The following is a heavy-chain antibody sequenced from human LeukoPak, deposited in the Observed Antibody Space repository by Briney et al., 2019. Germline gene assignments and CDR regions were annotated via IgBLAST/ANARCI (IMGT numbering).Heavy chain of an antibody. CDR1: GYTFTIYY. CDR3: AREGSSGYSFDY. Sequence: GASGKVSCKASGYTFTIYYMHWVRQAPGQGLEWMGIINPSGGSTSYAQKFQGRVTMTRDTSTSTVYMELSSLRSEDTAVYYCAREGSSGYSFDYWGQGTLVTVSS. D-gene: IGHD3-22*01. CDR2: INPSGGST. J-gene: IGHJ4*02. V-gene: IGHV1-46*01.